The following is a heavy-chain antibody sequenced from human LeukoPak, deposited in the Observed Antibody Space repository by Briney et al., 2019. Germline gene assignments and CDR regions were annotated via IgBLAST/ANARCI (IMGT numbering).Heavy chain of an antibody. Sequence: GGSLRLSCAASGFTFSSYSMNWVRQAPGKGLEWVSSITSGSSYIYYADSVKGRFTISRDNARNSLYLQMNSLRAEDTAVYYCARDPYSGSYGNYYYYFMDVWGKGTTVTISS. V-gene: IGHV3-21*01. J-gene: IGHJ6*03. D-gene: IGHD1-26*01. CDR3: ARDPYSGSYGNYYYYFMDV. CDR1: GFTFSSYS. CDR2: ITSGSSYI.